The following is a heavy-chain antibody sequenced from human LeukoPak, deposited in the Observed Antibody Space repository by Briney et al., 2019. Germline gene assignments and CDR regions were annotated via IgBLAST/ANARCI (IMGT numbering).Heavy chain of an antibody. D-gene: IGHD1-1*01. V-gene: IGHV3-66*01. Sequence: PGGSLRLSCAASEFSVGSNYMTWVRQAPGKGLEWVSLIYSGGSTYYADSVKGRFTISRDNSKNTLYLQMNSLRAEDTAVYYCARDKQLDWAHYYYYYMDVWGKGTTVTVSS. CDR3: ARDKQLDWAHYYYYYMDV. CDR2: IYSGGST. J-gene: IGHJ6*03. CDR1: EFSVGSNY.